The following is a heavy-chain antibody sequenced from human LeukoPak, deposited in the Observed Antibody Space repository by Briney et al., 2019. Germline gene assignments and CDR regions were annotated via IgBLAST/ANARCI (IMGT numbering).Heavy chain of an antibody. CDR3: ARHSGSYYQPLDY. Sequence: YPSETLSLTCTVSGGSISSSSYYWGWLRQPPGKGLEWIGSIYYSGSTYYNPSLKSRVTISVDTSKNQFSLKLSSVTAADTAVYYCARHSGSYYQPLDYWGQGTLVAVSS. J-gene: IGHJ4*02. CDR1: GGSISSSSYY. CDR2: IYYSGST. V-gene: IGHV4-39*01. D-gene: IGHD1-26*01.